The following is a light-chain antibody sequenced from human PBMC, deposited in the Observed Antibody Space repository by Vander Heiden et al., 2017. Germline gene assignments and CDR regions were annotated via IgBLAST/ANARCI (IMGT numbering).Light chain of an antibody. V-gene: IGLV3-21*02. CDR1: NIGSKS. CDR2: EDS. J-gene: IGLJ2*01. Sequence: SYVLSQPPPVSVAPGQTARSTCGGNNIGSKSVHWYQQKPGQAPVVVVYEDSDRPSGIPERFSGSNSGNTATLNISRVEAGDEADYYCQVWDSSSEHVVFGGGTKLTVL. CDR3: QVWDSSSEHVV.